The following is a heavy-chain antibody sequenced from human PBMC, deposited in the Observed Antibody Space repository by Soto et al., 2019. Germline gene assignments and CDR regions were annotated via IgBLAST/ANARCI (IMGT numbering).Heavy chain of an antibody. V-gene: IGHV4-59*01. CDR2: IYYSGST. Sequence: QVQLQESGPGLVKPSETLSLTCTVSGGSISSYSWSWIRQPPGKGLEWIGYIYYSGSTNYNPSLKSRVTISVDTSNNQYYLKLSSVTAADTAEYYCARGTGDCTNGGCYTLYYWGQGTLVTGSS. CDR3: ARGTGDCTNGGCYTLYY. J-gene: IGHJ4*02. D-gene: IGHD2-8*01. CDR1: GGSISSYS.